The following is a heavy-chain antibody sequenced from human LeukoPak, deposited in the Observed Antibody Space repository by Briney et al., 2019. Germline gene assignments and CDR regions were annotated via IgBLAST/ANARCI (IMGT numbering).Heavy chain of an antibody. CDR3: ARVRGGNFDY. J-gene: IGHJ4*02. V-gene: IGHV3-11*05. Sequence: GGSLRLPCVASGFTFSDYYMGWIRQAPGKGLEWVSYISGRNYTTYADFVKGRFIISRDNAKNSLFVQMNSLRAEDTAVYYCARVRGGNFDYWGQGTLVTVSS. CDR2: ISGRNYT. D-gene: IGHD3-10*01. CDR1: GFTFSDYY.